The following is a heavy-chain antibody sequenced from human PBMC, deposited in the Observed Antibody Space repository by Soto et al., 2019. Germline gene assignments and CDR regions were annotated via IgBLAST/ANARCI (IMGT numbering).Heavy chain of an antibody. CDR3: ARVETFGAVLDY. CDR1: GGTFSSYA. J-gene: IGHJ4*02. Sequence: ASVKVSCKASGGTFSSYAISWVRQAPGQGLEWMGGIIPIFGTANYAQKFQGRVTITADESASTAYMELSSLRSEDTAVYYCARVETFGAVLDYWGQGTLVTVSS. D-gene: IGHD3-16*01. CDR2: IIPIFGTA. V-gene: IGHV1-69*13.